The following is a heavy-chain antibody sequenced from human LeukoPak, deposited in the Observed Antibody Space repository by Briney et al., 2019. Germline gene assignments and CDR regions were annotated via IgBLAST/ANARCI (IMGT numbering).Heavy chain of an antibody. V-gene: IGHV4-38-2*02. CDR2: IYHSGST. Sequence: SETLSLTCTVSGYSISSGYYWGWIRPPPGKGLEWIGSIYHSGSTYYNPSLKSRVTISVDTSKNQFSLKLSSVTAADTAVYYRARYMREMATTGEFDYWGQGTLVTVSS. CDR3: ARYMREMATTGEFDY. J-gene: IGHJ4*02. CDR1: GYSISSGYY. D-gene: IGHD5-24*01.